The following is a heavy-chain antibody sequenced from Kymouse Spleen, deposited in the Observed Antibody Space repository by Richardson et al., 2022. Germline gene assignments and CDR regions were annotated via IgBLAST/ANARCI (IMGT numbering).Heavy chain of an antibody. CDR3: ARGRIFGVVITLPTDAFDI. Sequence: QVQLQQWGAGLLKPSETLSLTCAVYGGSFSGYYWSWIRQPPGKGLEWIGEINHSGSTNYNPSLKSRVTISVDTSKNQFSLKLSSVTAADTAVYYCARGRIFGVVITLPTDAFDIWGQGTMVTVSS. J-gene: IGHJ3*02. D-gene: IGHD3-3*01. V-gene: IGHV4-34*01. CDR1: GGSFSGYY. CDR2: INHSGST.